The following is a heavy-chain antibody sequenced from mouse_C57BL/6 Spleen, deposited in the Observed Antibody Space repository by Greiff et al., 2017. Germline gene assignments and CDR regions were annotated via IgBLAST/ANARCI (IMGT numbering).Heavy chain of an antibody. CDR3: ARGTNWDNFDY. CDR1: GYTFTSYW. D-gene: IGHD4-1*01. J-gene: IGHJ2*01. Sequence: QVQLQQSGAELVKPGASVKLSCKASGYTFTSYWIQWVKQWPGQGLEWIGEIDPSDSYTNYNQKFKGKATLTVDTSSSTAYMQLSSLTSEDSAVYYCARGTNWDNFDYWGQGTTLTVSS. CDR2: IDPSDSYT. V-gene: IGHV1-50*01.